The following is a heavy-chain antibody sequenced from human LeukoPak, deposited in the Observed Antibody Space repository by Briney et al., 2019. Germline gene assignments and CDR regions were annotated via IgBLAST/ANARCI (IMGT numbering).Heavy chain of an antibody. D-gene: IGHD3-9*01. CDR2: ISASGGTT. J-gene: IGHJ5*02. CDR3: AKKGDYDILTGQKDWFDP. Sequence: GGSLRLSCAASGFTFSNYAMSWVRQAPGKGLEWVSAISASGGTTYYADSVKGRFTISRDNPKNTLYLQMNSLRAEDTAVYYCAKKGDYDILTGQKDWFDPWGQGTLVTVSS. V-gene: IGHV3-23*01. CDR1: GFTFSNYA.